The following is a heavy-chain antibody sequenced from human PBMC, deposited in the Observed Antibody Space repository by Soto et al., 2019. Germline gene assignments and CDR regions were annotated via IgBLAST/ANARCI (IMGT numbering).Heavy chain of an antibody. J-gene: IGHJ4*02. CDR2: ISYDGSNE. V-gene: IGHV3-30*09. CDR1: GFSFSSYA. CDR3: ARDRGYDSSGYYFM. Sequence: GGSLRLSCAASGFSFSSYAMHWVRQAPGKGLEWVALISYDGSNEYYADSVKGRFAISRDNSKNTLYLQMSGLGAEDTAVYYCARDRGYDSSGYYFMWGQGTLVTVSS. D-gene: IGHD3-22*01.